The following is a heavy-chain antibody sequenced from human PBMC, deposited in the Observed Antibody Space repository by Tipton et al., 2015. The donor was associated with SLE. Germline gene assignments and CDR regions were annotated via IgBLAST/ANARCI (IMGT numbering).Heavy chain of an antibody. Sequence: TLSLTCTVSGGSISSSSYYWGWIRQPPGKGLEWIGSIYYSGRTNYNPSLKSRVTISVDTSKNQSSLKLSSVTAADTAVYYCAGGNWLVGYNGPIYYWSQGTLVTVSS. J-gene: IGHJ4*02. V-gene: IGHV4-39*07. CDR1: GGSISSSSYY. CDR2: IYYSGRT. CDR3: AGGNWLVGYNGPIYY. D-gene: IGHD5-24*01.